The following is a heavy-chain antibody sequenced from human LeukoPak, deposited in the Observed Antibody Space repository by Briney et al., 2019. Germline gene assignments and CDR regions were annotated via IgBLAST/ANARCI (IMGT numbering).Heavy chain of an antibody. D-gene: IGHD2-2*01. CDR2: IIPIFGTA. Sequence: ASVKVSCKASGYTFTGYYMHWVRQAPGQGLEWMGGIIPIFGTANYAQKFQGRVTITADESTSTAYMELSSLSSEDTAVYYCARGRPRLYCSSTSCYAGGYYYYYGMDVWGKGTTVTVSS. CDR1: GYTFTGYY. CDR3: ARGRPRLYCSSTSCYAGGYYYYYGMDV. V-gene: IGHV1-69*13. J-gene: IGHJ6*04.